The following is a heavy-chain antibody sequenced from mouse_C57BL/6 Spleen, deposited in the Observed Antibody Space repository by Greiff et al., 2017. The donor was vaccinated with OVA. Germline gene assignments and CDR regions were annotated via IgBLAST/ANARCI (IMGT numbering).Heavy chain of an antibody. CDR2: INYDGSST. CDR1: GFTFSDYY. J-gene: IGHJ2*01. CDR3: ARERGPYGNFYFDV. V-gene: IGHV5-16*01. Sequence: EVMLVESEGGLVQPGSSMKLSCTASGFTFSDYYMTWVRQVPEKSLEWVANINYDGSSTYYLDSLKSRINISRDNAKNTLYLQMSSLKSEDTATYYCARERGPYGNFYFDVWGTGTTLTVSS. D-gene: IGHD2-1*01.